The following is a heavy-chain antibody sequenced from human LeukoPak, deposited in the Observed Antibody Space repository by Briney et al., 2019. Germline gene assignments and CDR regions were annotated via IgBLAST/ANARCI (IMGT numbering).Heavy chain of an antibody. Sequence: ASVKVSCKASGYTFTSYGISWVRQAPGQGLEWMGWISAYNGNTNHEQKLQDRVTMTTDTSTSTAYMELRTLRSDDTAVYYCARDTYDFWSGSDYWGQGTLVTVSS. CDR1: GYTFTSYG. CDR3: ARDTYDFWSGSDY. J-gene: IGHJ4*02. V-gene: IGHV1-18*01. D-gene: IGHD3-3*01. CDR2: ISAYNGNT.